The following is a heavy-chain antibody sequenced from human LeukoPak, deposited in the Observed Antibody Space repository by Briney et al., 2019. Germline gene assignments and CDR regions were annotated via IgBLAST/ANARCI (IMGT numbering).Heavy chain of an antibody. V-gene: IGHV1-69-2*01. CDR3: ATVHSSSWYFAIDY. CDR1: GYTFTDYY. J-gene: IGHJ4*02. CDR2: VDPEGGET. Sequence: ASVKVSCKVSGYTFTDYYMHWVQQAPGKGLEWMGLVDPEGGETIYAEKFQGRVTITADTSTDTAYMELSSLRSEDTAVYYCATVHSSSWYFAIDYWGQGTLVTVSS. D-gene: IGHD6-13*01.